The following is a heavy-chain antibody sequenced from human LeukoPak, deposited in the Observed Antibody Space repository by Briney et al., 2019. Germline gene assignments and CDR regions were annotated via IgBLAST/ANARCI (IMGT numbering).Heavy chain of an antibody. CDR3: ARVKGAFGEEFDAFEI. D-gene: IGHD3-10*01. V-gene: IGHV3-53*01. CDR1: GFTFSSNY. CDR2: IYSGGST. Sequence: GGSLRLSCAASGFTFSSNYMSWVRQAPGKGLEGVSVIYSGGSTYYADSVTGRFTISRDNSKNTLYLQMNSLRAEDTAVYYCARVKGAFGEEFDAFEIWGQGTMVTVAS. J-gene: IGHJ3*02.